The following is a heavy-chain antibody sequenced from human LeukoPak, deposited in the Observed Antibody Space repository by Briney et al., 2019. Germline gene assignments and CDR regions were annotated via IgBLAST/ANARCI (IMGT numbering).Heavy chain of an antibody. D-gene: IGHD1-14*01. CDR2: IKQGGSEK. CDR3: ARVRRAKRQNRYYFYYYMDV. CDR1: GFTFSSYW. J-gene: IGHJ6*03. Sequence: EGSLRLSCAASGFTFSSYWMSWVRQAPGKGLEWVANIKQGGSEKYYVDSVKGRFTISRDNAKDSLYLQMNSLRAEDTAVHFCARVRRAKRQNRYYFYYYMDVWGKGTTVTVSS. V-gene: IGHV3-7*01.